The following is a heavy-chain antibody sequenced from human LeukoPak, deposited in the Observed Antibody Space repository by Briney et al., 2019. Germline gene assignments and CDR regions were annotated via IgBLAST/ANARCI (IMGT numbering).Heavy chain of an antibody. J-gene: IGHJ4*02. CDR1: GFTFSSYW. Sequence: GGSLRLSRAASGFTFSSYWMHWVRQAPGKGLVWVSRINPDGSRTSYADSVKGRFTISRDNAKDTLYLQMNSLRAEDTAVYYCAREQDGSGSYYNGGPFDYWGQGTLVTVSS. CDR3: AREQDGSGSYYNGGPFDY. CDR2: INPDGSRT. V-gene: IGHV3-74*01. D-gene: IGHD3-10*01.